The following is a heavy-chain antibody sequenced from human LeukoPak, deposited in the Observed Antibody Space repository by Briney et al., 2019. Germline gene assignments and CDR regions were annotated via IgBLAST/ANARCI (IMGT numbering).Heavy chain of an antibody. Sequence: ASVKVSCQASAYNFTSKGISWVRQAPGQGLEWMGWISAYNGNTNYAQKLQGRVTMTTDTSTSTAYMDLRSLRSDDTAVYYCARDLGALFYGSGSYHDYWGQGTLVTVSS. CDR1: AYNFTSKG. V-gene: IGHV1-18*01. CDR3: ARDLGALFYGSGSYHDY. J-gene: IGHJ4*02. CDR2: ISAYNGNT. D-gene: IGHD3-10*01.